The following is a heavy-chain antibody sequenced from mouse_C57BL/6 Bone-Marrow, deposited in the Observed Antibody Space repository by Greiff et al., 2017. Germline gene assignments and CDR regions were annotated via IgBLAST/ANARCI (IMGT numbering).Heavy chain of an antibody. J-gene: IGHJ1*03. CDR3: TSLDPGSSYGYWYFDV. CDR2: IDPENGDT. CDR1: GFNIKDDY. D-gene: IGHD1-1*01. Sequence: EVKVVESGAELVRPGASVKLSCTASGFNIKDDYMHWVKQRPEQGLEWIGWIDPENGDTEYASKFQGKATITADTSSNTAYLQLSSLTSEDTAVYYCTSLDPGSSYGYWYFDVWGTGTTVTVSS. V-gene: IGHV14-4*01.